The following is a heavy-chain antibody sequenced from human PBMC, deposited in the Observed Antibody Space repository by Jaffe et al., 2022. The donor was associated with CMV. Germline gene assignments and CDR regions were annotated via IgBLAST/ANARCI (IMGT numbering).Heavy chain of an antibody. J-gene: IGHJ4*02. Sequence: QVQLVQSGAEVKKPGASVKVSCKASGYTFTGYYMHWVRQAPGQGLEWMGWINPNSGGTNYAQKFQGWVTMTRDTSISTAYMELSRLRSDDTAVYYCAGRRYYYDSSGYYEVYLGFDYWGQGTLVTVSS. CDR2: INPNSGGT. CDR1: GYTFTGYY. V-gene: IGHV1-2*04. CDR3: AGRRYYYDSSGYYEVYLGFDY. D-gene: IGHD3-22*01.